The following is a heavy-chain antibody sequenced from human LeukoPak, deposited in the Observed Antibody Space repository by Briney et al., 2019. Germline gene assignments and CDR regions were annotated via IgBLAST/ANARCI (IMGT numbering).Heavy chain of an antibody. J-gene: IGHJ6*02. CDR2: VYYSGST. CDR3: ARAPPYYYGSGSLGSYHYGMDV. Sequence: SETLSLTCTVSGGSLSNYYWSWIRQPPGKGLEWIGYVYYSGSTNYNPSLKSRVAISIDTPKNQFSLKLGSVTAADTAMYYCARAPPYYYGSGSLGSYHYGMDVWGQGTTVTVSS. CDR1: GGSLSNYY. D-gene: IGHD3-10*01. V-gene: IGHV4-59*01.